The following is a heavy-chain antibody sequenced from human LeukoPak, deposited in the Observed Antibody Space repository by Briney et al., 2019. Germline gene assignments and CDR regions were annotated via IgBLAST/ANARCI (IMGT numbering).Heavy chain of an antibody. CDR3: ANNTNKYYYYGMDV. CDR2: ISGSGGST. CDR1: GFTFSSYA. V-gene: IGHV3-23*01. Sequence: GGSLRLSCAASGFTFSSYAMSWVRQAPGKGLEWVSAISGSGGSTYYADSVKGRFTISRDNSKNTLYLQMNSLRAEDTAVYYCANNTNKYYYYGMDVWGQGTTVTVSS. J-gene: IGHJ6*02. D-gene: IGHD1-1*01.